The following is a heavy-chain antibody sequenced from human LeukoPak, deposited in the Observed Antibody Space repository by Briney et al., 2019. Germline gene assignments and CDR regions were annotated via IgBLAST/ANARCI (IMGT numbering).Heavy chain of an antibody. CDR1: GYTFTSYY. J-gene: IGHJ5*02. V-gene: IGHV1-46*01. D-gene: IGHD2-2*01. CDR3: ARDLGYCSSTSCPGDP. CDR2: INPSGGST. Sequence: ASVKVSCEASGYTFTSYYMHWVRQAPGQGLEWMGIINPSGGSTSYAQKFQGRVTMTRDTSTSTVYMELSSLRSEDTAVYYCARDLGYCSSTSCPGDPWGQGTLVTVSS.